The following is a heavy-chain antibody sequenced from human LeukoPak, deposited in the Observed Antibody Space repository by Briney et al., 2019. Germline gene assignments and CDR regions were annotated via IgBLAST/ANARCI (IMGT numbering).Heavy chain of an antibody. J-gene: IGHJ4*02. CDR2: INSDGSWT. D-gene: IGHD2/OR15-2a*01. Sequence: GGSLRLSCAASGNYWMHWVRQAPGKGLVWVSHINSDGSWTSYADSVKGRFTISKDNAKNTVYLQMNSLRAEDAAVYYCVSFYETYWGRGTLVTV. V-gene: IGHV3-74*01. CDR3: VSFYETY. CDR1: GNYW.